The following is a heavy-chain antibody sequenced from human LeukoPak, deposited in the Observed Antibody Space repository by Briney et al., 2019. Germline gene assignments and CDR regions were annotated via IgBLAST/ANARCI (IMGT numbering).Heavy chain of an antibody. J-gene: IGHJ6*02. Sequence: GGSLRLSCAASGFTFNTYSMNWVRQAPGKGLEWVSSITRSSAYIYYADSVRGRFTISRDNAKNSLYLQMNSLGADDTAVYYCARDDVAPTRGGMDVWGQGTMVTVSS. CDR2: ITRSSAYI. D-gene: IGHD1-1*01. CDR3: ARDDVAPTRGGMDV. CDR1: GFTFNTYS. V-gene: IGHV3-21*01.